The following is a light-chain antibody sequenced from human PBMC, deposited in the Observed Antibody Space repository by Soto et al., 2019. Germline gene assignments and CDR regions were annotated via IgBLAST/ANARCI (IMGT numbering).Light chain of an antibody. CDR2: GAS. J-gene: IGKJ2*01. Sequence: EIVLTQSPGTLSLPPGERATLSCRASQSVSSNYLAWYQQKPGQAPRLLIYGASSRATGIPDRFSGSVSGTDFTLTISRLEPEDFAVYYCLRYGGSPGTFGQGTKLEIK. V-gene: IGKV3-20*01. CDR1: QSVSSNY. CDR3: LRYGGSPGT.